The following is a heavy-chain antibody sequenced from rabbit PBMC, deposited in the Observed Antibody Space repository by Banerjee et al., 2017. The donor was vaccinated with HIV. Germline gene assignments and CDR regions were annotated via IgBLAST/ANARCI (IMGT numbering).Heavy chain of an antibody. CDR1: GFTLSNYW. V-gene: IGHV1S45*01. CDR2: IYAGSSGST. Sequence: QEQLKETGGGLVQPGGSLTLTCTASGFTLSNYWMCWVRQAPGKGLEWIACIYAGSSGSTDYATWAKGRFTIYKTSSTTVTLQMTSLTAADTATYFCARDLAAVTGWNFNLWGPGTLVTVS. D-gene: IGHD7-1*01. J-gene: IGHJ4*01. CDR3: ARDLAAVTGWNFNL.